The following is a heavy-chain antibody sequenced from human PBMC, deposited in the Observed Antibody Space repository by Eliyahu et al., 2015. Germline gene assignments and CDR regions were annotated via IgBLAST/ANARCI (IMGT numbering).Heavy chain of an antibody. CDR2: INHSGGT. D-gene: IGHD2-15*01. J-gene: IGHJ6*03. Sequence: QVQLQQWGAGLLKPSETLSLTCAVYGGSFSGYYWSWIRQPPGKGLEWIGEINHSGGTNYNPSLKSRVTISVDTSKNQFSLKLSSVTAADTAVYYCARGYCSGGSCRPGYYYYMDVWGKGTTVTVSS. V-gene: IGHV4-34*01. CDR1: GGSFSGYY. CDR3: ARGYCSGGSCRPGYYYYMDV.